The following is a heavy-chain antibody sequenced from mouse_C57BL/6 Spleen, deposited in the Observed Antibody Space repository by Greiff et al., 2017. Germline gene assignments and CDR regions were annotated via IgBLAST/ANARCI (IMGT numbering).Heavy chain of an antibody. J-gene: IGHJ2*01. D-gene: IGHD1-2*01. CDR2: INPSNGGT. CDR1: GYTFTSYW. Sequence: QVQLKQPGTELVKPGASVKLSCKASGYTFTSYWMHWVKQRPGQGLEWIGNINPSNGGTNYNEKFKSKATLTVDKSSSTAYMQLSSLTSEDSAVYYCARDPYYGGGYFDYWGQGTTLTVSS. V-gene: IGHV1-53*01. CDR3: ARDPYYGGGYFDY.